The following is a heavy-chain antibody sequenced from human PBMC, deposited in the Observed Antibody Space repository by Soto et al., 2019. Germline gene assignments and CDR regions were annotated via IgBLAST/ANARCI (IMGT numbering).Heavy chain of an antibody. V-gene: IGHV3-30*03. CDR1: GFIFSDYA. Sequence: QAQLVESGGGVVQPGRSLRLYCVLSGFIFSDYAMHWVHQTPGKGLEWVAIVSSDGRQKFYTDSVKGRFTISKEFSNNTLFLQVNSLRPEDSGTYFCTRDARPYSIYRGGGLGLWGQGTLVTVSS. CDR3: TRDARPYSIYRGGGLGL. J-gene: IGHJ1*01. CDR2: VSSDGRQK. D-gene: IGHD4-4*01.